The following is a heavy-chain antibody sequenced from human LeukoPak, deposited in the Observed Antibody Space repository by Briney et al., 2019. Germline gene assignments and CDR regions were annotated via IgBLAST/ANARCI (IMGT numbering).Heavy chain of an antibody. J-gene: IGHJ4*02. CDR2: ISNNGGTT. V-gene: IGHV3-64*01. Sequence: GGSLRLSCAASGFTFSSYAMHWVRQAPGKGLEYVPAISNNGGTTYYANSVKGRFTISRDNSKNTLYLQMGSLRAEDMAVYYCARVNGSGSYYDYWGQGTLVTVSS. CDR3: ARVNGSGSYYDY. CDR1: GFTFSSYA. D-gene: IGHD3-10*01.